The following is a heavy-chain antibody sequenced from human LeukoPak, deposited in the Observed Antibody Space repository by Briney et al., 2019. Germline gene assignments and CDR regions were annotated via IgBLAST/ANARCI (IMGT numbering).Heavy chain of an antibody. V-gene: IGHV3-23*01. CDR1: GFTFSSYA. CDR3: AKDQRVDYSSSSKDDAFDI. J-gene: IGHJ3*02. D-gene: IGHD6-6*01. CDR2: ISGSGGST. Sequence: GGSLRLSCAASGFTFSSYAMSWVRQAPGKGLEWVSAISGSGGSTYYADSVKGRFTISRDNSKNTLYLQMNSLRAEDTAVYYCAKDQRVDYSSSSKDDAFDIWGQGTMVTVSS.